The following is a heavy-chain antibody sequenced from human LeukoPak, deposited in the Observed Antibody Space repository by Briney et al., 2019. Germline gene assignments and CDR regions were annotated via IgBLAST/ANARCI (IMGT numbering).Heavy chain of an antibody. CDR1: GYSISSGYY. CDR3: ARRPSGLRGVFDY. D-gene: IGHD3-16*01. Sequence: SETLSLTCTVSGYSISSGYYWGWIRQPPGKGLEWIGSIYHSGSTYYNPSLKSRVTISVDTSKNQFSLKLSSVTAADTAVYYCARRPSGLRGVFDYWGQGTLVTVSS. J-gene: IGHJ4*02. V-gene: IGHV4-38-2*02. CDR2: IYHSGST.